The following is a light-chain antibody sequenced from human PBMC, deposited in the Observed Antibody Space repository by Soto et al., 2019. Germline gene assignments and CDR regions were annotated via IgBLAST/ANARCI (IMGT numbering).Light chain of an antibody. CDR3: QESYSSPIFN. CDR1: QSVRSY. Sequence: DIQMTQSPSSLSASVGDRVTITCRASQSVRSYLNWYQQKPGKAPKLLIYGASTLQSGVPSRFSGSGSGTDFTLTITNLQPADCATYYCQESYSSPIFNFGPGTKVDI. J-gene: IGKJ3*01. V-gene: IGKV1-39*01. CDR2: GAS.